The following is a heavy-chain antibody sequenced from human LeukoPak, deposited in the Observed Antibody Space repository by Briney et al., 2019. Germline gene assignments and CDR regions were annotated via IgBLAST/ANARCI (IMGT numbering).Heavy chain of an antibody. V-gene: IGHV4-38-2*02. CDR2: IYRSGST. CDR1: GYSISNGYY. Sequence: PSETLSLTCTVSGYSISNGYYWDWIRQLPGRGLEWIGNIYRSGSTSYNPSLKSRVTISVDTSKNQFSLKVNSVTAADTAVYYCARRHSSGWFYYWGQGTLVTVSS. D-gene: IGHD6-19*01. CDR3: ARRHSSGWFYY. J-gene: IGHJ4*02.